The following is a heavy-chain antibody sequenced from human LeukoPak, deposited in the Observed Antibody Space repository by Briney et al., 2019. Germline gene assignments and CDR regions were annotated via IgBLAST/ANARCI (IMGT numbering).Heavy chain of an antibody. V-gene: IGHV4-59*01. CDR2: IYYSGST. J-gene: IGHJ6*03. D-gene: IGHD3-10*01. Sequence: PSETLSLTCTVSGGSISSYYWSWIRQPPGKGLEWIGYIYYSGSTKYNPSLKSRVTIPVDTSKNQFSLKLSSVTAADTAVYYCARSEFYYYYYMDVWGKGTTVTVSS. CDR3: ARSEFYYYYYMDV. CDR1: GGSISSYY.